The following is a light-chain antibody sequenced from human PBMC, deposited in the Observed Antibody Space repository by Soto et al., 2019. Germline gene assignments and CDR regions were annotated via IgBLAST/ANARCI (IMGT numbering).Light chain of an antibody. CDR3: AAWDDSLSGVV. CDR2: RTD. Sequence: QSVLTQPPSASGTPGQRVTISCSGSTSNLVSNFVYWYQQVTGAAPKLLNSRTDQRPSGVPARFSGSKSGTSASLAISGLRSEDEADYQCAAWDDSLSGVVFGGGTKLTVL. V-gene: IGLV1-47*01. CDR1: TSNLVSNF. J-gene: IGLJ3*02.